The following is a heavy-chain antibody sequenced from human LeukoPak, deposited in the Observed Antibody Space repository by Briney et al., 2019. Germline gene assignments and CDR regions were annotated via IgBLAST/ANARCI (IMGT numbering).Heavy chain of an antibody. D-gene: IGHD6-13*01. CDR2: MNPNSGGT. Sequence: ASVKVSCKASGYTFTGYYMHWVRQAPGQGLEWMGWMNPNSGGTNYAQKFQGRVTMTRDTSISTAYMELSRLRSDDTAVYYCARDAYSRAETDYWGQGTLVTVSS. CDR3: ARDAYSRAETDY. J-gene: IGHJ4*02. CDR1: GYTFTGYY. V-gene: IGHV1-2*02.